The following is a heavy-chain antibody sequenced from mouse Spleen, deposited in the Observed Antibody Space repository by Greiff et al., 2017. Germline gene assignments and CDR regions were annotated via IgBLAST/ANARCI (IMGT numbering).Heavy chain of an antibody. CDR3: TPTGTRAY. V-gene: IGHV1-15*01. J-gene: IGHJ3*01. CDR1: GYTFTDYE. D-gene: IGHD4-1*02. CDR2: IDPETGGT. Sequence: VQLQQSGAELVRPGASVTLSCKASGYTFTDYEMHWVKQTPVHGLEWIGAIDPETGGTAYNQKFKGKAILTADKSSSTAYMELRSLTSEDSAVYYCTPTGTRAYWGQGTLVTVSA.